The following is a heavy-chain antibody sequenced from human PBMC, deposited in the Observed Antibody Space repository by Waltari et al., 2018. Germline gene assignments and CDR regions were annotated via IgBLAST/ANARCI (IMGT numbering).Heavy chain of an antibody. CDR3: ARHSPRYYYYGMDV. CDR1: GYSFTSYW. V-gene: IGHV5-51*01. CDR2: IDPVDACT. Sequence: EVRLVQSGAEVKKPGESLKISCKGSGYSFTSYWIGWLRQMPGKGLGWMGSIDPVDACTKYSPSFQGKVTISADKSISTAYLQWSSLKASDTAMYYCARHSPRYYYYGMDVWGQGTTVTVSS. J-gene: IGHJ6*02.